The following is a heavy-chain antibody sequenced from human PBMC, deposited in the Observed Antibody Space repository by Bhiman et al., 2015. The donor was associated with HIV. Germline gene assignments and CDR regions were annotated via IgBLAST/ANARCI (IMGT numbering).Heavy chain of an antibody. D-gene: IGHD2-2*01. CDR2: IIGSGGST. Sequence: MQLVESGGGVVQPGRSLRLSCVVSGFTFRSYAMSWVRQAPGKGLEWVSGIIGSGGSTYYTGSVKGRFTISRDNSKNTLYLQMNSLRAEDTAVYFCAKSDRYQLLTGGRFDYWGQGTLVTVS. CDR3: AKSDRYQLLTGGRFDY. V-gene: IGHV3-23*04. J-gene: IGHJ4*02. CDR1: GFTFRSYA.